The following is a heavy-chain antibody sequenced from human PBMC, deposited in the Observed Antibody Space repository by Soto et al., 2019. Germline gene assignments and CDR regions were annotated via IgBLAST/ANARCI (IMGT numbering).Heavy chain of an antibody. J-gene: IGHJ4*02. CDR2: IYYDGSNK. Sequence: QVQLVESGGGVVQPGRSLRLSCAASGFAFSAYGMHWVRQAPGKGLEWVAMIYYDGSNKYYADPVKGRFTISRDNSKNTLYLQMSSLRAEDTALYYCARVGGTVTSDYWGQGTLVTVSS. CDR1: GFAFSAYG. V-gene: IGHV3-33*01. D-gene: IGHD4-17*01. CDR3: ARVGGTVTSDY.